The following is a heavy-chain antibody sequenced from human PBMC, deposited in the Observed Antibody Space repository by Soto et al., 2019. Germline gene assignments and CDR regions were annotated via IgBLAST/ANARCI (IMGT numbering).Heavy chain of an antibody. CDR3: ARREDMTTDLGYYYMDV. V-gene: IGHV4-39*01. J-gene: IGHJ6*03. CDR2: IYYSGST. CDR1: GGSISSSSYY. D-gene: IGHD4-17*01. Sequence: SETLSLTCTVSGGSISSSSYYWGWIRQPPGKGLEWIGSIYYSGSTYYNPSLKSRVTISVDTSKNQFSLKLSSVTAADTAVYYCARREDMTTDLGYYYMDVWGKGTTVTVSS.